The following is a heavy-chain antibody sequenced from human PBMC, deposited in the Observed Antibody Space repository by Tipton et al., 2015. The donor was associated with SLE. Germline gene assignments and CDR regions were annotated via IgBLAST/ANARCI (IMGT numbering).Heavy chain of an antibody. D-gene: IGHD3-22*01. CDR1: GGSISSSSYY. CDR3: ARDKKVVVITHDAFDI. V-gene: IGHV4-39*07. CDR2: IYYSGST. J-gene: IGHJ3*02. Sequence: TLSLTCTVYGGSISSSSYYWGWIRQPPEKGLEWIWSIYYSGSTYYNPSLKSRVTISVDTSTNQFSLKLSSVTAADTAVYYCARDKKVVVITHDAFDIWGQGTMVTVSS.